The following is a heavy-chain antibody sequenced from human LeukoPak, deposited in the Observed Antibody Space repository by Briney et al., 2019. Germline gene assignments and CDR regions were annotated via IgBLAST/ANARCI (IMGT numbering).Heavy chain of an antibody. CDR2: IYHSGST. CDR3: AGDYGSGSYRFDH. Sequence: SQTLSLTCAVSGGSISSSDYSWSWIRQPPGKGLEWIGYIYHSGSTLYNPSLKSRVTISIDRSKNQFSLNLNSVTAADTAVYYCAGDYGSGSYRFDHWGQGTLVTVSS. V-gene: IGHV4-30-2*01. J-gene: IGHJ4*02. CDR1: GGSISSSDYS. D-gene: IGHD3-10*01.